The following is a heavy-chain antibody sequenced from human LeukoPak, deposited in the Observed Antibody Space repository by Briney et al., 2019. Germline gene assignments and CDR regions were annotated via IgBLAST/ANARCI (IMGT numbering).Heavy chain of an antibody. J-gene: IGHJ5*02. V-gene: IGHV3-23*01. Sequence: GGSLRLSCAASGFTFSSYAMSWVRQVPGKGLEWVSAISGSGGSTYYADSVKGRFTISRDNSKNTLYLQMNSLRAEDTAVYYCARVTPAAPWPSYNWFDPWGQGTLVTVSS. D-gene: IGHD5-24*01. CDR3: ARVTPAAPWPSYNWFDP. CDR2: ISGSGGST. CDR1: GFTFSSYA.